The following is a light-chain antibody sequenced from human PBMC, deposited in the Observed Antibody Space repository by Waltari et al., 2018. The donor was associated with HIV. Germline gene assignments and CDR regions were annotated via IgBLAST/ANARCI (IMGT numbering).Light chain of an antibody. Sequence: EIVMTQSPGTLSVSPGQRATLSCRVSQSISGNIAWDHQKPGQAPRLLIFAASTRATGVPARFSCSGFGTEFTLSITGLQSEDFAIYHCQQYIEWPLTFGQGTKV. CDR3: QQYIEWPLT. J-gene: IGKJ1*01. CDR2: AAS. CDR1: QSISGN. V-gene: IGKV3-15*01.